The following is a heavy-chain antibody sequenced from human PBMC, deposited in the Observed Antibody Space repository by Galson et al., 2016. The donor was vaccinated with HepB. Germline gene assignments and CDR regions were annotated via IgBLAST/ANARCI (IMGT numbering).Heavy chain of an antibody. CDR2: INAGQGYT. V-gene: IGHV1-3*01. Sequence: SVKVPCKASGYIFTNYAVHWVRQAPGQRLEWMGWINAGQGYTKYSQKFQGRVTITRDTSATTAHMELSSLRSEDTAVYYCVRDDRIAAAGNYFEFWGQGTLVTVSS. D-gene: IGHD6-13*01. J-gene: IGHJ4*02. CDR3: VRDDRIAAAGNYFEF. CDR1: GYIFTNYA.